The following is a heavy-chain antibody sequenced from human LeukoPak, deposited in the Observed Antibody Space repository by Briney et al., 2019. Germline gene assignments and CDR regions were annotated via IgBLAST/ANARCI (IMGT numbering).Heavy chain of an antibody. CDR3: ARDGLRYSGSYSYFQH. Sequence: SAGTMRRVSICGVPEAPGKRLEWMGGIIPIFGTANYAQKFQGRVTITTDESTSTAYMELSSLGSEDTAVYYCARDGLRYSGSYSYFQHWGQGTLVTVSS. V-gene: IGHV1-69*05. J-gene: IGHJ1*01. CDR1: AGTMRRVS. CDR2: IIPIFGTA. D-gene: IGHD1-26*01.